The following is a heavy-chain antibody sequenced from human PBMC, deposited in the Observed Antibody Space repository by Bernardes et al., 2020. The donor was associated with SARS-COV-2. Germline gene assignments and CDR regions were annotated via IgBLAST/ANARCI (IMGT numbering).Heavy chain of an antibody. Sequence: SLRLSCAASGFTFSSYWMHWVRQAPGKGLVWVSRINSDGSSTSYADSVKGRFTISRDNAKNTLYLQMNSLRAEDTAVYYCARGGGSDGYYDFWSGYYSYGGPDAFDIWGQGTMVTVSS. D-gene: IGHD3-3*01. J-gene: IGHJ3*02. CDR2: INSDGSST. V-gene: IGHV3-74*01. CDR3: ARGGGSDGYYDFWSGYYSYGGPDAFDI. CDR1: GFTFSSYW.